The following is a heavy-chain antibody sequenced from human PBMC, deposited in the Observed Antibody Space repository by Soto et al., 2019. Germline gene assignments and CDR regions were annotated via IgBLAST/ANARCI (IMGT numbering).Heavy chain of an antibody. Sequence: EMQLLESGGGLVQPGGSLRLSCAASGFTFSSFAMSWVRQAPGKGLDWVSAISGSGGSTYSADSVKGRFTISRDNSKNTLYLQMSSLRAEDTAVYYCANGRATYGLLTHDYWGQGTLVTVSS. CDR3: ANGRATYGLLTHDY. D-gene: IGHD3-10*01. V-gene: IGHV3-23*01. CDR1: GFTFSSFA. CDR2: ISGSGGST. J-gene: IGHJ4*02.